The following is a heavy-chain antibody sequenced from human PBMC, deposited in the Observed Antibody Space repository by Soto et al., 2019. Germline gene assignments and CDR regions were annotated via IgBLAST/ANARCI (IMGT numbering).Heavy chain of an antibody. J-gene: IGHJ5*02. Sequence: SQTLSLTCALSGDSVSSNTASWNWIRQSPSRGLEWLGGTYFRSKWYNDYAVSVKSRITINPDTSNNQFSLQLNSVTPEDTAVYFCAKGDNLGPKTGYAFDPWGQGIMVTVSS. CDR1: GDSVSSNTAS. V-gene: IGHV6-1*01. CDR3: AKGDNLGPKTGYAFDP. D-gene: IGHD5-12*01. CDR2: TYFRSKWYN.